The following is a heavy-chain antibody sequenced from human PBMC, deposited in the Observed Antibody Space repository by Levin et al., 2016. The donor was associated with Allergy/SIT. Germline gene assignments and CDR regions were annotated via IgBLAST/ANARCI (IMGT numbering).Heavy chain of an antibody. D-gene: IGHD6-13*01. CDR3: ARGHSAWYRYFQY. J-gene: IGHJ1*01. Sequence: ASVKVSCKVSGYTLTELSMHWVRQAPGKGLEWMGGFDPEDGETIYAQKFQGRVTMTRNTSITTAYMELSSLRSEDTAVYYCARGHSAWYRYFQYWGQGTLVPVSS. CDR1: GYTLTELS. CDR2: FDPEDGET. V-gene: IGHV1-24*01.